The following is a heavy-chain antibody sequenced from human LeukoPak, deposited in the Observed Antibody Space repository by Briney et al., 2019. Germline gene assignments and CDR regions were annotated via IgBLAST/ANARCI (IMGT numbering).Heavy chain of an antibody. D-gene: IGHD4-17*01. V-gene: IGHV4-61*02. CDR3: ARGGGGDYGSAWFDP. J-gene: IGHJ5*02. CDR2: IYTSGST. CDR1: GGSISSGSYY. Sequence: SETLSLTCTVSGGSISSGSYYWSWIRQPAGKGLEWIGRIYTSGSTNYNPSLKSRVTISVDTSKNQFSLKLSSVTAADTAVYYCARGGGGDYGSAWFDPWGQGTLVTVSS.